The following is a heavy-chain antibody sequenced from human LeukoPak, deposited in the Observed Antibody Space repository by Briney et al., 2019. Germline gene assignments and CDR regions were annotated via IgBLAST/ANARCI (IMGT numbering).Heavy chain of an antibody. D-gene: IGHD3-22*01. CDR1: GYTLTELS. J-gene: IGHJ4*02. CDR2: VIPIFGTA. CDR3: ARDLYYDSSGYYYHDY. V-gene: IGHV1-69*13. Sequence: AVTVSCMVSGYTLTELSMHWVRQAPGKGLEWMGGVIPIFGTANYAQKFQGRVTITADESTSTAYMELSSLRSEDTAVYYCARDLYYDSSGYYYHDYWGQGTLVTVSS.